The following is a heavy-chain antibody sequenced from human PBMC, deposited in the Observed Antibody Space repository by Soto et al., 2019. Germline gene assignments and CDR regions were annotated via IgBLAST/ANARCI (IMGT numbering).Heavy chain of an antibody. Sequence: GGSLRLSCAASGFTFSSYAMSWVRQAPGKGLEWVSAISGSGGSTYYADSVKGRFTISRDNSKNTLYLQMNSLRAEDTAVYYCAKISGYCSGGSCSHYWVQGTLVTVSS. J-gene: IGHJ4*02. CDR2: ISGSGGST. CDR1: GFTFSSYA. D-gene: IGHD2-15*01. CDR3: AKISGYCSGGSCSHY. V-gene: IGHV3-23*01.